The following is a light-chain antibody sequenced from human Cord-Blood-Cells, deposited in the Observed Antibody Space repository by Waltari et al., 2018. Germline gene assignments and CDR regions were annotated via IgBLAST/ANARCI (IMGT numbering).Light chain of an antibody. J-gene: IGLJ2*01. CDR2: DVS. V-gene: IGLV2-14*01. CDR1: RSDVGGYNY. CDR3: SSYTSSSTLV. Sequence: QSALTQPASVSGSPGPSITISCTGTRSDVGGYNYISWYQQHPGKAPNLMSYDVSKRPSGVSNRFSGSKSGNTASLTISGLQAEDEADYYCSSYTSSSTLVFGGGTKLTVL.